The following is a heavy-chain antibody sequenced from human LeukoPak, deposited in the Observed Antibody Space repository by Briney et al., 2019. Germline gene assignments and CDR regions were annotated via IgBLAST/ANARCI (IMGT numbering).Heavy chain of an antibody. J-gene: IGHJ4*02. V-gene: IGHV1-24*01. CDR3: ATFFVGGAVAGTGNFDY. Sequence: ASVKVSCKVSGYTLTELSMHWVRQAPGKGLEWIGGINPEDGETIYAQKCQGRVTMTEDTSTDTAYMELSSLRSEDTAVYYCATFFVGGAVAGTGNFDYWGQGTLVTVSS. D-gene: IGHD6-19*01. CDR2: INPEDGET. CDR1: GYTLTELS.